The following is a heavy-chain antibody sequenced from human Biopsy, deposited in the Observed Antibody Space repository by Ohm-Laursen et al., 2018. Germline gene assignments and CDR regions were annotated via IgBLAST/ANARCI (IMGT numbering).Heavy chain of an antibody. CDR3: AREAAIIDPRTRAFDY. CDR2: LYNTGGT. V-gene: IGHV4-59*01. Sequence: GTLSLTCTVSGGSISSYQWTWIRQPPGKGLEWIGYLYNTGGTNYNPSLKSRVPISVDTSKNQFSLKLRSVTAADTAVYYCAREAAIIDPRTRAFDYWGQGTLVTVSS. J-gene: IGHJ4*02. CDR1: GGSISSYQ. D-gene: IGHD6-25*01.